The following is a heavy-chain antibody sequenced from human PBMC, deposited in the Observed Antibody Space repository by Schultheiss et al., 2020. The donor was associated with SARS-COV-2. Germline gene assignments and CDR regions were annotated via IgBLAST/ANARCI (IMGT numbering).Heavy chain of an antibody. CDR1: GYRFTNHW. V-gene: IGHV5-51*01. Sequence: GESLKISCETIGYRFTNHWIGWVRQMPGKGLEWMGMIWPGDSDTRYNPSFQGQVTISVDKSSSTTYLQWSSLKASDTAMYYCARLPCATSSCYDPYYYYGMDVWAKGPRSPSP. CDR3: ARLPCATSSCYDPYYYYGMDV. J-gene: IGHJ6*02. D-gene: IGHD2-2*01. CDR2: IWPGDSDT.